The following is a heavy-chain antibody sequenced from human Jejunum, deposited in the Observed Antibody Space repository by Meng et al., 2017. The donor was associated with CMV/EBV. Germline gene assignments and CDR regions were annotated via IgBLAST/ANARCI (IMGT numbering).Heavy chain of an antibody. CDR1: EFTFSAHS. Sequence: VHLVESGGGGVPPGTSLRLSCAASEFTFSAHSMHWVRQPPGKGLEWVAVVSNDGNTKYYADSVRGRFTISRDNSKNTVCLQMNSLRADDTAVYYCAREIVAAINPLDYWGQGTLVTVSS. V-gene: IGHV3-30-3*01. D-gene: IGHD5-12*01. CDR2: VSNDGNTK. J-gene: IGHJ4*02. CDR3: AREIVAAINPLDY.